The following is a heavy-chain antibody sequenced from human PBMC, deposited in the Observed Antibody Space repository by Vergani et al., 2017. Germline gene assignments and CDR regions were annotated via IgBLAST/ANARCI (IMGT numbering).Heavy chain of an antibody. V-gene: IGHV3-7*01. CDR3: ARAYDILTGYYPSYYFDY. CDR1: GFTFSSYW. J-gene: IGHJ4*02. Sequence: EVQLLESGGDLVQPGGSLRLSCAASGFTFSSYWMSWVRQAPGKGLEWVANIKQDGSEKYYVDSVKGRFTISRDNAKNSMYLQMNSLRAEDTAVYYCARAYDILTGYYPSYYFDYWGQGTLVTVSS. D-gene: IGHD3-9*01. CDR2: IKQDGSEK.